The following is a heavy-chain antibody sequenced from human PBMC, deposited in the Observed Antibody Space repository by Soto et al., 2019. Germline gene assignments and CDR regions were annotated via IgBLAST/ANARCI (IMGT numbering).Heavy chain of an antibody. J-gene: IGHJ6*02. V-gene: IGHV4-31*03. CDR2: IYYSGST. Sequence: SETLSLTCTVSGGSISSGGYYWSWIRQHPGKGLEWIGYIYYSGSTYYKPSLKSRVTISVXXSKNQFSLKLRSVTAADTAVYYCAREGPDVWIAPRRGGSGYYYGMDVWGQGTTVTVSS. CDR3: AREGPDVWIAPRRGGSGYYYGMDV. CDR1: GGSISSGGYY. D-gene: IGHD6-6*01.